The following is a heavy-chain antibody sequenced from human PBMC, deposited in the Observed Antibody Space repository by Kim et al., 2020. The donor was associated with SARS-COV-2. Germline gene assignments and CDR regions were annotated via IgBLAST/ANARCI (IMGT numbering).Heavy chain of an antibody. CDR3: ARLHPMSVVHNYGMDV. Sequence: SVKVRFTISRDNAKNSLYLQMNSLRAEDTAVYYCARLHPMSVVHNYGMDVWGQGTTVTVSS. V-gene: IGHV3-48*03. D-gene: IGHD2-15*01. J-gene: IGHJ6*02.